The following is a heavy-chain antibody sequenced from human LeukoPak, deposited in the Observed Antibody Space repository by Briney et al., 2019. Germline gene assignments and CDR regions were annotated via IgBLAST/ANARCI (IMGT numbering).Heavy chain of an antibody. Sequence: GGSLRLSCAASGFTFSSYGMHWVRQAPGKGLEWVAFIRYDGSNKYYADSVKGRFTISRDNSKNTLYLHVNSLRPEDTAVYYCARDPNDYYDSSTYPPVYWGQGTLVTVSS. V-gene: IGHV3-30*02. J-gene: IGHJ4*02. CDR2: IRYDGSNK. D-gene: IGHD3-22*01. CDR1: GFTFSSYG. CDR3: ARDPNDYYDSSTYPPVY.